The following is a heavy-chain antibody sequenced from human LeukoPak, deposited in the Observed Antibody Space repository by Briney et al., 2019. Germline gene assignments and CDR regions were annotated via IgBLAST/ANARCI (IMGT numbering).Heavy chain of an antibody. Sequence: GGSLRLSCAASGFTFSDYYMSWIRQALGKGLEWVSYISSSGSTIYYADSVKGRFTISRDSAKNSLYLQMNSLRAEDTAVYDCARGIDYGEGYDYWGQGTLVTVSS. CDR1: GFTFSDYY. CDR2: ISSSGSTI. CDR3: ARGIDYGEGYDY. D-gene: IGHD4-17*01. J-gene: IGHJ4*02. V-gene: IGHV3-11*04.